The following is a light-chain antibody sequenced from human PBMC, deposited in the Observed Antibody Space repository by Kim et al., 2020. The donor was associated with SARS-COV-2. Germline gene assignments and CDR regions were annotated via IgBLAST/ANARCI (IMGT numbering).Light chain of an antibody. Sequence: GQKVTISCSGSSSNIGTNSVYWYQHLPGTAPKLLIYMNNQRPSGVPDRFSEFKSGTSASLDISGLRSEDEADYFCAAWDDSLSGWVFGGGTKLTVL. CDR2: MNN. J-gene: IGLJ3*02. V-gene: IGLV1-47*01. CDR1: SSNIGTNS. CDR3: AAWDDSLSGWV.